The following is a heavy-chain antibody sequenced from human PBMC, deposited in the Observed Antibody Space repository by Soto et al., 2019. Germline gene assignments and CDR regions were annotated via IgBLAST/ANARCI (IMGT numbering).Heavy chain of an antibody. CDR1: GGSISRYY. V-gene: IGHV4-59*01. CDR3: ARDFNS. Sequence: PSETLSLTCPVSGGSISRYYWSWIRQPPGKGLEWIGYIYYSGSTNYNPSLKSRVTISVDTSKNQFSLKLSSVTAADTAVYYCARDFNSWGQGTLVTVSS. CDR2: IYYSGST. J-gene: IGHJ4*02.